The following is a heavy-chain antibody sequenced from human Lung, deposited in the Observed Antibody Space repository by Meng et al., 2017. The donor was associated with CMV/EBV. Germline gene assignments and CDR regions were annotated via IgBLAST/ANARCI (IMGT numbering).Heavy chain of an antibody. CDR1: GFTFSRYD. CDR3: ARVLFMGSYYFDY. Sequence: GGSLRLXCAASGFTFSRYDMHWVRQAPGKGLEWVAFMRHDGSNHYYADSVKGRFTISRDNSKNTLYLKMNSLRAEDTAVYYCARVLFMGSYYFDYWGQGNXVXVSS. V-gene: IGHV3-30*02. D-gene: IGHD3-10*01. J-gene: IGHJ4*02. CDR2: MRHDGSNH.